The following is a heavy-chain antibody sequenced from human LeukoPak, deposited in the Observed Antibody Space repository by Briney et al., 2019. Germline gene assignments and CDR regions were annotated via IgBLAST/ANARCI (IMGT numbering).Heavy chain of an antibody. CDR2: IYWDDDK. Sequence: SGPTLVNPTQTLTLTCTFSGFSLSTSGVGVGWIRQPPGKDLEWLALIYWDDDKRCSPSLKSRLTITKDTSKNQVVLTMTNMDPVDTATYYCARLFVYGDPDYWGQGTLVTVSS. CDR1: GFSLSTSGVG. V-gene: IGHV2-5*02. J-gene: IGHJ4*02. CDR3: ARLFVYGDPDY. D-gene: IGHD4-17*01.